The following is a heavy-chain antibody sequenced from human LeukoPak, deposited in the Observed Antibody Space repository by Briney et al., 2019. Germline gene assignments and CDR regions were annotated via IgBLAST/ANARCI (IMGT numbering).Heavy chain of an antibody. D-gene: IGHD3-16*01. CDR3: ARDGGTDWYDP. CDR1: GFTISGYW. CDR2: IKQDGSEK. Sequence: PGGSLRLSCAASGFTISGYWMTWVRQAPGKGLEWVANIKQDGSEKTYVDSVKGRFTISRDNAKNSIYLQMNSLRVEDTAIYYCARDGGTDWYDPGGQGTLVSVSS. V-gene: IGHV3-7*01. J-gene: IGHJ5*02.